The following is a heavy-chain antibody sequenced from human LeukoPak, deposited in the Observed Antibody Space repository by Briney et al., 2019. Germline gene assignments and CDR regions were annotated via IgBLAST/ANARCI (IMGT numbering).Heavy chain of an antibody. J-gene: IGHJ3*01. Sequence: GGSLRLSCEASGFTFSHYAMAWVRQAPGKGLDWVSVIGASGADTYYSDSVKGRFTVSRDNSKDALFLHMSSLRAEDTAVYFCATRPRDSSGYYLGAFDGWGQGTTVTVSS. V-gene: IGHV3-23*01. D-gene: IGHD3-22*01. CDR1: GFTFSHYA. CDR3: ATRPRDSSGYYLGAFDG. CDR2: IGASGADT.